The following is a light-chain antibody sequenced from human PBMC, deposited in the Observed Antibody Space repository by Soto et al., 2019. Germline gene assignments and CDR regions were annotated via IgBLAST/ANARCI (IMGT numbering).Light chain of an antibody. CDR2: YDS. J-gene: IGLJ3*02. CDR1: NIGSKS. CDR3: QVWDRSTAHVV. V-gene: IGLV3-21*04. Sequence: SYELTQPPSVSVAPGETARITCGGNNIGSKSVHWYQQKPGQAPVTVISYDSDRHSGIPERFSGSNSGNTATLTISRVEAGDEADYFCQVWDRSTAHVVFGGGTKVTVL.